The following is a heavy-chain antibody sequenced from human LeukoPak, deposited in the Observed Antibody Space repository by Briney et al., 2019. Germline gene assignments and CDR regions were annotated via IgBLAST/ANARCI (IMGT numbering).Heavy chain of an antibody. D-gene: IGHD3-9*01. CDR3: ASFDILTGYRD. Sequence: GGSLRLSCAGSGFTFTNYGMNWVRQAPGKGLEWVSTITGSGALTYYADSVKGRSTVSRDNSNNTVYLQMGSLRAEDMAVYYCASFDILTGYRDWGQGTLVTVSS. CDR1: GFTFTNYG. CDR2: ITGSGALT. J-gene: IGHJ4*02. V-gene: IGHV3-23*01.